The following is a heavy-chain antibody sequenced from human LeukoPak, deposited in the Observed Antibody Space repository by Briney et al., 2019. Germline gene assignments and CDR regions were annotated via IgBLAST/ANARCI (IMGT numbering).Heavy chain of an antibody. CDR3: ARQGIDYYDSSGYYYDY. CDR1: GYSLTSYW. V-gene: IGHV5-51*01. J-gene: IGHJ4*02. CDR2: IYPGDSDT. D-gene: IGHD3-22*01. Sequence: GESLKISCKGSGYSLTSYWIGWVRQMPGKGLEWMGIIYPGDSDTRYGPSFQGQVTISADKSISTAYLQWSSLKASDTAMYYCARQGIDYYDSSGYYYDYWGQGTLVTVSS.